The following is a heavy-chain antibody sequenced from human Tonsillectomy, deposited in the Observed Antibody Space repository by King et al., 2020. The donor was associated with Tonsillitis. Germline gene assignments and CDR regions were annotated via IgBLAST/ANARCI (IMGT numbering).Heavy chain of an antibody. Sequence: VQLQESGPGLVKPSQTLSLTCTVSGGSISSGSYYWRWIRQPAGKGLEWIGRIYTSGRTNYNPSLKSRVTMSVDTSKNQFSLKLSSVTAADTAVYYCARDSSRWYGAFDIWGQGTMVTVSS. D-gene: IGHD6-13*01. V-gene: IGHV4-61*02. CDR1: GGSISSGSYY. CDR3: ARDSSRWYGAFDI. J-gene: IGHJ3*02. CDR2: IYTSGRT.